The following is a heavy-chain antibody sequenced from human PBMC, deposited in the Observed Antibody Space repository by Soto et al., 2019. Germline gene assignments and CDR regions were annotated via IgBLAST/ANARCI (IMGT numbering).Heavy chain of an antibody. CDR2: THYRSKWYN. V-gene: IGHV6-1*01. D-gene: IGHD5-18*01. CDR3: ARDPGFDGYGFYYFYALDV. J-gene: IGHJ6*02. Sequence: SQTLSLTCAISGDSVSSSSAAWNWIRQSPSRGFEWLGRTHYRSKWYNEYALSLQSRISINPDTAKNRFSLQLHSVTPEDTAVYYCARDPGFDGYGFYYFYALDVWGQGTTVTVSS. CDR1: GDSVSSSSAA.